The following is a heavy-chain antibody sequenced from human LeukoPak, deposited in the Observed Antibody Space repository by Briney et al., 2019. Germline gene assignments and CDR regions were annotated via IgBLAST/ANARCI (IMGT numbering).Heavy chain of an antibody. CDR2: ISGSGGST. CDR1: GFTFSSYA. J-gene: IGHJ3*02. V-gene: IGHV3-23*01. D-gene: IGHD4-17*01. CDR3: ARDGLLTVTVSGAFDI. Sequence: GGSLRLSCAASGFTFSSYAMSWVRQAPGKGLEWVSAISGSGGSTYYADSVKGRFTISRDNSKNTLYLQMNSLRAEDTAVYYCARDGLLTVTVSGAFDIWGQGTMVTVSS.